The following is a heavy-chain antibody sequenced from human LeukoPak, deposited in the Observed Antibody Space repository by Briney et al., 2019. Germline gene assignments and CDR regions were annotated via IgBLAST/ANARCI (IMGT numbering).Heavy chain of an antibody. J-gene: IGHJ3*02. CDR3: ARDAAYCGGDCYAFDI. CDR2: INWNGGST. CDR1: RFTFDDYG. Sequence: GGSLRLSCAASRFTFDDYGMSWVRQAPGKGLEWVSGINWNGGSTGYADSVKGRFTISRDNAKNSLYLQMNSLRVEDTALYYCARDAAYCGGDCYAFDIWGQGTMVTVSS. D-gene: IGHD2-21*02. V-gene: IGHV3-20*04.